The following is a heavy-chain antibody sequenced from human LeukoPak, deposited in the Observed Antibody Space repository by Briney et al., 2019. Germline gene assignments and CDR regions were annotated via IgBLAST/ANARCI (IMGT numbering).Heavy chain of an antibody. Sequence: PGGSLRLSCAASGFTFSSYAMHWVRQAPGKGLEWVAVISYDGSNKYYADSVKGRFTISRDNSKNTLYLQMNSLRAEDTAVYYCARLSGGYSPGYWGQGTLVTVSS. J-gene: IGHJ4*02. CDR1: GFTFSSYA. D-gene: IGHD1-26*01. CDR2: ISYDGSNK. CDR3: ARLSGGYSPGY. V-gene: IGHV3-30-3*01.